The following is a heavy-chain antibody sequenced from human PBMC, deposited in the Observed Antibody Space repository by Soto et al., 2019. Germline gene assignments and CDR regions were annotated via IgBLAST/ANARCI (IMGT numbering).Heavy chain of an antibody. CDR2: INGDASST. J-gene: IGHJ6*02. CDR1: GFTFSSYS. CDR3: ARDRSYAMEV. V-gene: IGHV3-74*01. Sequence: PGGSLRLSCAASGFTFSSYSMNWVRQAPGEGLVWVSCINGDASSTTYADSVKGRFTISRDDAKNTVYLQMTSLRAEDTAVYFCARDRSYAMEVWGQGTGSPSP.